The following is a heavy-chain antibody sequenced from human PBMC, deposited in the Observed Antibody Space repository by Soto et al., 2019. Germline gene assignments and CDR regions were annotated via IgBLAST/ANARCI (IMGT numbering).Heavy chain of an antibody. Sequence: LRLSCAASGFTFSSYAMSWVRQAPGKGLEWVSAISGSGGSTYYADSVKGRFTISRDNSKNTLYLQMNSLRAEDTAVYYCAREPYYYDSSGYPGYFDYWGQGTLVTVSS. J-gene: IGHJ4*02. V-gene: IGHV3-23*01. D-gene: IGHD3-22*01. CDR1: GFTFSSYA. CDR3: AREPYYYDSSGYPGYFDY. CDR2: ISGSGGST.